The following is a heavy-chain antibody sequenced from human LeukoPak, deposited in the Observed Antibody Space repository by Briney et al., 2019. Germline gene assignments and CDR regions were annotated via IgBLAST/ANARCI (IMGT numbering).Heavy chain of an antibody. Sequence: ASVKVSCKASGYAFTSYYMHRVRQAPGQGLEWMGIINPSGGSTSYAQKFKGRVTMTRNTPTSTVYMELSRLRSEDTAVYYCSRVPGDSSGFAYFDYWGQGTLVTVSS. CDR2: INPSGGST. D-gene: IGHD3-22*01. CDR3: SRVPGDSSGFAYFDY. CDR1: GYAFTSYY. V-gene: IGHV1-46*03. J-gene: IGHJ4*02.